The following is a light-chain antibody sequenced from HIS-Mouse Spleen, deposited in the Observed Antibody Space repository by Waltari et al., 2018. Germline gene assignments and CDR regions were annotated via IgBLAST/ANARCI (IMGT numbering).Light chain of an antibody. CDR1: QGISSY. Sequence: QLSQSPAFMSAAVGERGTRTGRDRQGISSYLAWYQQKPGKAPKLLIYAASTLQSGVPSRFSGSRSLPPFSLALRVLPPPSCPPSSSPQLNSYPPTFGQGTQVEIK. J-gene: IGKJ1*01. V-gene: IGKV1-9*01. CDR3: PQLNSYPPT. CDR2: AAS.